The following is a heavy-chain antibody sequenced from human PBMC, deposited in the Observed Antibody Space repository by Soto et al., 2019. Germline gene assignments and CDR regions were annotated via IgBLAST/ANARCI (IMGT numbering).Heavy chain of an antibody. CDR3: AKRNRYYFES. CDR1: GFTFSSYA. V-gene: IGHV3-23*01. J-gene: IGHJ4*02. CDR2: ISGSGGST. Sequence: GGSLRLSCAASGFTFSSYAMSWVRQAPGKGLEWVSAISGSGGSTYYADSVKGRFTISRDNSQNTLHLQMTTLRAEDTAVYFCAKRNRYYFESWGQGSLVTVSP.